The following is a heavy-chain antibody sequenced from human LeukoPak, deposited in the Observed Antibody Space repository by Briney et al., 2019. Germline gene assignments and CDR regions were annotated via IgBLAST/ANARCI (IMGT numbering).Heavy chain of an antibody. J-gene: IGHJ6*03. CDR1: GYTFTSYG. Sequence: ASVKVSCXASGYTFTSYGISWVRQAPGQGLEWMGWISAYNGNTNYAQKLQGRVTMTTDTSTSTAYMELRSLRSDDTAVYYCASGYSGYDYYYYYYMDVWGKGTTVTVSS. V-gene: IGHV1-18*01. D-gene: IGHD5-12*01. CDR2: ISAYNGNT. CDR3: ASGYSGYDYYYYYYMDV.